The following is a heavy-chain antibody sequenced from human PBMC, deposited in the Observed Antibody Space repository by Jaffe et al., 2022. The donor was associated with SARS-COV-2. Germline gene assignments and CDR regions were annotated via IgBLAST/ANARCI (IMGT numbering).Heavy chain of an antibody. V-gene: IGHV2-5*02. CDR1: GFSLSTSGVG. J-gene: IGHJ6*03. CDR3: AHATYSGYVAYYYYMDV. Sequence: QITLKESGPTLVKPTQTLTLTCTFSGFSLSTSGVGVGWIRQPPGKALEWLALIYWDDDKRYSPSLKSRLTITKDTSKNQVVLTMTNMDPVDTATYYCAHATYSGYVAYYYYMDVWGKGTTVTVSS. D-gene: IGHD5-12*01. CDR2: IYWDDDK.